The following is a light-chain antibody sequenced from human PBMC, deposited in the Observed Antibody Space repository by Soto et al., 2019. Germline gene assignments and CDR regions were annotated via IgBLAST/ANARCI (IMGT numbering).Light chain of an antibody. CDR2: AAS. J-gene: IGKJ1*01. CDR1: QGISNE. V-gene: IGKV1-17*01. CDR3: LQHNSYPLT. Sequence: DIQMTQSPSSLSASVGDRVTITCRASQGISNELGWYQQKPGKAPKRLIYAASSLQSGLPSRFSGSGSGTEFTLTISSLQPEDFATYYCLQHNSYPLTFGQGTKVEIK.